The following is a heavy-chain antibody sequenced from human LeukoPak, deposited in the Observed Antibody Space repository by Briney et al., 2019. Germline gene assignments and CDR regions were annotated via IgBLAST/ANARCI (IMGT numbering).Heavy chain of an antibody. CDR2: ISWNSGSI. CDR1: GFTFSYYG. D-gene: IGHD3-10*01. Sequence: PGGSLRLSCAASGFTFSYYGMSWVRQAPGKGLEWVSGISWNSGSIVYADSVKGRFTISRDNAKNSLYLQMNSLRPEDTALYYCAKLDGSGKRPFDYWGQGTLVTVSS. J-gene: IGHJ4*02. CDR3: AKLDGSGKRPFDY. V-gene: IGHV3-9*01.